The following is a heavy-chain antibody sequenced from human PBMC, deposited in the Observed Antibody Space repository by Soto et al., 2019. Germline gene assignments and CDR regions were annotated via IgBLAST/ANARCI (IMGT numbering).Heavy chain of an antibody. CDR3: AKPPQGTLVGDNSYFEY. D-gene: IGHD1-26*01. J-gene: IGHJ4*02. CDR2: INSGGTT. V-gene: IGHV3-23*01. Sequence: WGSLILSCGASGFTFSNYAMSWVRQAPGKGLEWVSGINSGGTTYYADSVKGRFTISRDNYKSTLYLQMDSLRAEDTAVYYCAKPPQGTLVGDNSYFEYLGQGTLVNVSS. CDR1: GFTFSNYA.